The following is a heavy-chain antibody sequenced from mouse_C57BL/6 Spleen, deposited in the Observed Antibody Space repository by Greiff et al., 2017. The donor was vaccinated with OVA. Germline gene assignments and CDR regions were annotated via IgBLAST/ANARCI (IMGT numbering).Heavy chain of an antibody. D-gene: IGHD2-5*01. Sequence: VQLQQSGPELVKPGASVKIPCKASGYTFTDYNMDWVKQSHGKSLEWIGDINPNNGGTIYNQKFKGKATLTVDKSSSTAYMELRSLTSEDTAVYYCARSSNYHRNYAMDYWGQGTSVTVSS. CDR2: INPNNGGT. J-gene: IGHJ4*01. V-gene: IGHV1-18*01. CDR3: ARSSNYHRNYAMDY. CDR1: GYTFTDYN.